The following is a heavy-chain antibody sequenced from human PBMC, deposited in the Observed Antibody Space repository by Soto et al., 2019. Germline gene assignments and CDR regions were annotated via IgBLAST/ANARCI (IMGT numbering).Heavy chain of an antibody. CDR3: AREALSAFDI. Sequence: SVKVSCKASGYTFTDYYMHWVRQAPGQGLEWMGRFIPILNKANYAQNFQGRVTITADKSTSTAYMQLSSLRSQDTAVYYCAREALSAFDIWGQGTMVTVSS. CDR2: FIPILNKA. J-gene: IGHJ3*02. V-gene: IGHV1-69*04. CDR1: GYTFTDYY.